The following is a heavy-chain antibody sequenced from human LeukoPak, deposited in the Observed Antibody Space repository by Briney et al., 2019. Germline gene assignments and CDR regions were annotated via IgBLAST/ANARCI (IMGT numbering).Heavy chain of an antibody. CDR1: GGSFSGYY. CDR3: ARRIDLNNWFDP. CDR2: INHSGST. Sequence: SETLSLTCAVYGGSFSGYYWSWIRQPPGKGLEWIGEINHSGSTNYNPSLKSRVTISVDTSKNQFSLKLSSVTAADTAVYYCARRIDLNNWFDPWGQGTLVTVSS. V-gene: IGHV4-34*01. J-gene: IGHJ5*02.